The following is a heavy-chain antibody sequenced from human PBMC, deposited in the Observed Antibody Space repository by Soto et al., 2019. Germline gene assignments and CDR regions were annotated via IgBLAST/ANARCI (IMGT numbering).Heavy chain of an antibody. V-gene: IGHV3-64D*06. CDR1: GFAFSSYA. J-gene: IGHJ4*02. D-gene: IGHD2-21*01. CDR3: VNMMIARGAFDF. CDR2: ISPQGGST. Sequence: VGSLRLSCSASGFAFSSYAMHWVRQTPGKGLEYVSAISPQGGSTYYADSVKGRFTISRDDSKNTVYLQMSSLRPDDTAVYYCVNMMIARGAFDFWGQGTLVTVSS.